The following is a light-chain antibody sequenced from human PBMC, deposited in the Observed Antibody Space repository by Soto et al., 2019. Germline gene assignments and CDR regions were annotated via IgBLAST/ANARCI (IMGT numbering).Light chain of an antibody. J-gene: IGKJ5*01. CDR3: QQRSQWPPMT. CDR1: QSVSST. Sequence: IVLTQSPPTLPVAPGQSPTLPCRAGQSVSSTLAWYQQKPGQAPRLLIYDASTRATGVPARFSGSGSGAEFSLTISSLEPEDVAVYYCQQRSQWPPMTFGQGTRLEIK. CDR2: DAS. V-gene: IGKV3-15*01.